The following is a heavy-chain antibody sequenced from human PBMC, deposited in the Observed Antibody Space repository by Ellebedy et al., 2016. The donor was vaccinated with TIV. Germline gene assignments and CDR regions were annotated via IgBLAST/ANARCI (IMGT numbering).Heavy chain of an antibody. D-gene: IGHD6-19*01. Sequence: MPSETLSLTCIVSGGSMRSYYWSWIRQSPGKGLEWIGYIYYSGNTNSKPSLKSRVTMSVDTSKNQVSLKLSSVTAADTAVYYCARHGDSPQGNGWYVFDYWGQGTPVTVSS. CDR1: GGSMRSYY. J-gene: IGHJ4*02. CDR3: ARHGDSPQGNGWYVFDY. CDR2: IYYSGNT. V-gene: IGHV4-59*08.